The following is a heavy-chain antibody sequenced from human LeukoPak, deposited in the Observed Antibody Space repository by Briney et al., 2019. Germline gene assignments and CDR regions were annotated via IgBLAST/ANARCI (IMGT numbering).Heavy chain of an antibody. CDR3: ARGGHNYYGSGSYYNFDY. CDR1: GGSISSYY. D-gene: IGHD3-10*01. V-gene: IGHV4-59*08. CDR2: IYYSGST. J-gene: IGHJ4*02. Sequence: SETLSLTCTVSGGSISSYYWSWIRQPPGKGLEWIGYIYYSGSTNYNPSLKSRVTISVDTSKNQFSLKLSSVTAADTAVYYCARGGHNYYGSGSYYNFDYWGQGTLVTVSS.